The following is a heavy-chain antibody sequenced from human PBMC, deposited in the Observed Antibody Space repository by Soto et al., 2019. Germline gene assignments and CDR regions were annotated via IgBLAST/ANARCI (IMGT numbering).Heavy chain of an antibody. CDR1: GFTSSEHY. V-gene: IGHV3-72*01. D-gene: IGHD6-25*01. CDR2: TKHRRQHFTT. J-gene: IGHJ4*02. CDR3: GTWIAAVGF. Sequence: EVQLVESGGGLVQPGGSLRLSCAASGFTSSEHYMDWVRQAPGKGLEWVGRTKHRRQHFTTEYAASVKCRFTISRDESSYSLYRQMNSVKTEDTAVYYCGTWIAAVGFWGQGTLVTVAS.